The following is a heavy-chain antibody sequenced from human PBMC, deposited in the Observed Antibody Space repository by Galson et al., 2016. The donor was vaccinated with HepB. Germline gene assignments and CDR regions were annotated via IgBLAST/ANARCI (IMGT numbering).Heavy chain of an antibody. CDR1: GGSFSGYH. D-gene: IGHD6-13*01. Sequence: SETLSLTCGVFGGSFSGYHWSWIRQAPGKGLEWIGEIDHSGSTNYSPSLERQATISIDTSKSQFSLRLSSVTTTDTAVYYCVRGLSSSRHRFVTWGQGTLVTVSS. CDR2: IDHSGST. J-gene: IGHJ5*02. V-gene: IGHV4-34*01. CDR3: VRGLSSSRHRFVT.